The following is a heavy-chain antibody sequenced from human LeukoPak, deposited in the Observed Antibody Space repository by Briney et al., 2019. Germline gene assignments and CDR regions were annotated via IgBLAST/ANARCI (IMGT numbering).Heavy chain of an antibody. CDR3: ARVIVGGIPGAFDI. D-gene: IGHD1-26*01. J-gene: IGHJ3*02. V-gene: IGHV3-53*01. CDR2: IYSGGST. Sequence: PGGSLRLSCAASGFTVSSNCMSWVRQAPGKGLEWVSVIYSGGSTYYADSVKGRFTISRDNSKNTLYLQMTSLRVEDTAVYYCARVIVGGIPGAFDIWGQGTMVTVSS. CDR1: GFTVSSNC.